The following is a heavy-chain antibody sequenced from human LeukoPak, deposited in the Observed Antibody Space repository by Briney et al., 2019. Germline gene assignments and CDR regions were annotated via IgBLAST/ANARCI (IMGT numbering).Heavy chain of an antibody. V-gene: IGHV3-30*02. J-gene: IGHJ6*03. Sequence: GGSLRLSCAASGFTFSSCGMHWVRQAPGKGLEWVAFIRYDGSNKYYADSVKGRFTISRDNSKNTLYLQMNSLRAEDTAVYYCAKRGIVVVPAAVEYYYYYMDVWGKGTTVTVSS. D-gene: IGHD2-2*01. CDR1: GFTFSSCG. CDR3: AKRGIVVVPAAVEYYYYYMDV. CDR2: IRYDGSNK.